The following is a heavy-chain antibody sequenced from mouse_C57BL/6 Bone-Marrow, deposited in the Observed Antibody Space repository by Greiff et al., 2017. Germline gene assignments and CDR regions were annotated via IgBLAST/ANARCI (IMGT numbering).Heavy chain of an antibody. V-gene: IGHV5-4*01. J-gene: IGHJ1*03. CDR2: ISDGGSYS. Sequence: EVQLVESGGGLVKPGGSLKLSCAASGFTFSSYALSWVRQTPEKRLEWVATISDGGSYSYYPDNVKGRFTISRDNAKNNLYLQMSHLKSEDTAMYYCARVADGYWYFDVWGTGNTVTVSS. CDR1: GFTFSSYA. CDR3: ARVADGYWYFDV.